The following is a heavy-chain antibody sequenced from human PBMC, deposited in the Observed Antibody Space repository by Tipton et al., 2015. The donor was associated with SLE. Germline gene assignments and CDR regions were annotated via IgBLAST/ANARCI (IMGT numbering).Heavy chain of an antibody. D-gene: IGHD2-2*01. CDR1: GGSINNSPYY. CDR2: IFHSGST. CDR3: ARRDCSTTSCYFDY. J-gene: IGHJ4*02. V-gene: IGHV4-39*01. Sequence: LRLSCSVSGGSINNSPYYWGWIRQPPGKGLEWIGGIFHSGSTNYNTSLKSRVTIFVDTSRNQFSLKLSSVTAADTAVYYCARRDCSTTSCYFDYWGQGILLIVSS.